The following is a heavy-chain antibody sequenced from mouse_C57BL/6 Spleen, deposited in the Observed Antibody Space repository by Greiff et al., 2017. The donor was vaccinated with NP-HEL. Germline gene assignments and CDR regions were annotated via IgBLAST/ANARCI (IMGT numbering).Heavy chain of an antibody. Sequence: QVQLQQSGAELVKPGASVKLSCKASGYTFTSYWMQWVKQRPGQGLEWIGEIDPSDSYTNYNQKFKGKATLTVDTSSSTAYMQLSSLTSEDSAVYYCASAYYYGSSYAMDYWGQGTSVTVSS. CDR2: IDPSDSYT. CDR1: GYTFTSYW. V-gene: IGHV1-50*01. D-gene: IGHD1-1*01. J-gene: IGHJ4*01. CDR3: ASAYYYGSSYAMDY.